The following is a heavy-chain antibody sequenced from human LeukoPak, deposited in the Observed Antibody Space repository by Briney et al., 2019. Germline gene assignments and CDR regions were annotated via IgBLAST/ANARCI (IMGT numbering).Heavy chain of an antibody. Sequence: SVKVSCKASGGTFSSYAISWVRQAPGQGLEWMGRIIPILGIANYAQKFQGRVTITADKSTSTAYMELSSLRSEDTAVYYCARVRYCSSTSCYQWYYYYGMDVWGQGTTVTVSS. V-gene: IGHV1-69*04. CDR2: IIPILGIA. D-gene: IGHD2-2*01. CDR3: ARVRYCSSTSCYQWYYYYGMDV. J-gene: IGHJ6*02. CDR1: GGTFSSYA.